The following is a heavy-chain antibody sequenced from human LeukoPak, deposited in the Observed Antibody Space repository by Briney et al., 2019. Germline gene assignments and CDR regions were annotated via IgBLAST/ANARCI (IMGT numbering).Heavy chain of an antibody. CDR1: AFTFSSYG. D-gene: IGHD4-11*01. J-gene: IGHJ3*02. CDR3: AKGLHLQWVFDAFNI. V-gene: IGHV3-30*18. CDR2: ISFDGSNE. Sequence: LSGRYLRLSCAASAFTFSSYGMDWVRQAPGKGLEWVALISFDGSNEYYADSVKGRFTISRDNSETTLYLQMSSLRAEDTAVFYCAKGLHLQWVFDAFNIWGHGTMVTVSS.